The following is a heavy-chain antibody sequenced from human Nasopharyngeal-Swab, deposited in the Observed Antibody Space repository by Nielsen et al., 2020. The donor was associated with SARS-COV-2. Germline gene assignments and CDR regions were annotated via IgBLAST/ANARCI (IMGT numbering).Heavy chain of an antibody. CDR3: ARGNEGAAAGTGYYYYGMDV. D-gene: IGHD6-13*01. V-gene: IGHV1-69*04. CDR1: GGTFSSYA. CDR2: IIPILGIA. Sequence: SVKVSCKASGGTFSSYAISWVRQAPGQGLEWMGRIIPILGIATYAQKFQGRVTITADKSTSTAYMELSSLRSEDTAVYYCARGNEGAAAGTGYYYYGMDVWGQGTTVTVSS. J-gene: IGHJ6*02.